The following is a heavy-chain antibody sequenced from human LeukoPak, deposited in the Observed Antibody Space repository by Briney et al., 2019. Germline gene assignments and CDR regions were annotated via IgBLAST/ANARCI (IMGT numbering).Heavy chain of an antibody. CDR3: ARGRFSVYYFDY. CDR1: GGSFSDYY. D-gene: IGHD3-3*02. Sequence: SETLSPTCGASGGSFSDYYWSWIRQPPGKGLEWIGEIIHSGATSSSPSLKSRVTISMDPSKNQFSLRLSSVTAADTAVYYCARGRFSVYYFDYWGQGPLVTVSS. CDR2: IIHSGAT. V-gene: IGHV4-34*01. J-gene: IGHJ4*02.